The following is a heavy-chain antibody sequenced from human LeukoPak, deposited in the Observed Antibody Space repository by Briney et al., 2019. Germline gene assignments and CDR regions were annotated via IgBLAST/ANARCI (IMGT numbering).Heavy chain of an antibody. CDR3: ARDYGVNYYYYGMDV. J-gene: IGHJ6*02. D-gene: IGHD4-17*01. CDR1: GYTFTSYG. CDR2: ISAYNGNT. Sequence: ASVKASCKASGYTFTSYGISWVRQAPGQGLEWMGWISAYNGNTNYAQKLQGRVTMTTDTSTSTAYMELRSLRSDDTAVYYCARDYGVNYYYYGMDVRGQGTTVTVSS. V-gene: IGHV1-18*01.